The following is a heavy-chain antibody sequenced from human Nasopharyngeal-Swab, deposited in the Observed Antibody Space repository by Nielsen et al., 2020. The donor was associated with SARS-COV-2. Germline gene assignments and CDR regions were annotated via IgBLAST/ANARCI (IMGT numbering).Heavy chain of an antibody. CDR3: AKGVGSRDGYFGLGYYYMDV. J-gene: IGHJ6*03. CDR1: GFTFSSYG. CDR2: IRYDGSNK. Sequence: GESLKISCAASGFTFSSYGMHWVRQAPGKGLEWVAFIRYDGSNKYYAHSVKGRFTISRDNSKNTLYLQMNSLRAEDTAVYYCAKGVGSRDGYFGLGYYYMDVWGKGTTVTVSS. V-gene: IGHV3-30*02. D-gene: IGHD5-24*01.